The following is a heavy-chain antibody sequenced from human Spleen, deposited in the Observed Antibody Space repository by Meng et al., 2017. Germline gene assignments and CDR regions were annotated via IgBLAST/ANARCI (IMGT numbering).Heavy chain of an antibody. J-gene: IGHJ4*02. CDR2: ISAYNGRT. CDR1: GYTFTNYG. Sequence: HVQLLPAGAGGKKPGASVKVSCNASGYTFTNYGLSWVRQAPGQGLEWMGWISAYNGRTNYAQKVQGRVTMTTDTSTSTAYMELSSLRSDDTAVYYCARETVMFSGSYYFDYWGQGTLVTVSS. V-gene: IGHV1-18*01. D-gene: IGHD1-26*01. CDR3: ARETVMFSGSYYFDY.